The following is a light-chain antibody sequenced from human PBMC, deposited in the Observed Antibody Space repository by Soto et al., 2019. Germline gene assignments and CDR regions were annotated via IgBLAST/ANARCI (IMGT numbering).Light chain of an antibody. V-gene: IGKV3-11*01. CDR1: QNINIY. Sequence: EIVLTQSPATLSLSPGGRATLSCRVSQNINIYLAWYQQKLGQAPRLLIYDSSIRATGIPARFSGSGSGTDFTLTISSLEPEDCGVYYCQQRYSWPLTFGGGTKVEIK. CDR2: DSS. CDR3: QQRYSWPLT. J-gene: IGKJ4*01.